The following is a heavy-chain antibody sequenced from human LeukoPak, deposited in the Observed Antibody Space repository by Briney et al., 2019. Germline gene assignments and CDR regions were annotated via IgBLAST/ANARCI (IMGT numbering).Heavy chain of an antibody. V-gene: IGHV4-59*08. D-gene: IGHD1-14*01. Sequence: SETLSLTCTVSVGSISSYYWSWIRQPPGKGREWIGYIYYSGSTNYNPSLKSRVTISVDTSKNQFSLKLSSVTAADTAVYYCARHGPGYYYYGMDVWGQGTTVTVSS. CDR2: IYYSGST. CDR1: VGSISSYY. CDR3: ARHGPGYYYYGMDV. J-gene: IGHJ6*02.